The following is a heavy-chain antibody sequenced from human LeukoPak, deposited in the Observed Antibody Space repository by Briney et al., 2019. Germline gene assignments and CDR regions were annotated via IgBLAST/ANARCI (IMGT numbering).Heavy chain of an antibody. J-gene: IGHJ4*02. D-gene: IGHD5-18*01. CDR3: AKKRGYNYGDFDY. CDR2: IYSGGST. CDR1: GFTVSSNY. V-gene: IGHV3-53*01. Sequence: GGSLRLSCAASGFTVSSNYMSWVRQAPGKGLEWVSVIYSGGSTYYADSVKGRFTISRDNSKNTLYVQMNSLRAEDTAVYYCAKKRGYNYGDFDYWGQGTLVTVSS.